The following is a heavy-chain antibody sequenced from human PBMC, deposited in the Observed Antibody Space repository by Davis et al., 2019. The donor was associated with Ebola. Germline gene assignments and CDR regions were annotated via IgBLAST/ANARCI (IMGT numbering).Heavy chain of an antibody. D-gene: IGHD3-22*01. CDR1: GFTFSSYW. Sequence: PGGSLRLSCAASGFTFSSYWMHWVRQAPGKGLVWVSRINSDGSSTSYADSVKGRFTISRDNAKNTLYLQMNSLRAEDTAVYYCARGPYEEIVVVILIDYWGQGTLVTVSS. CDR3: ARGPYEEIVVVILIDY. J-gene: IGHJ4*02. V-gene: IGHV3-74*01. CDR2: INSDGSST.